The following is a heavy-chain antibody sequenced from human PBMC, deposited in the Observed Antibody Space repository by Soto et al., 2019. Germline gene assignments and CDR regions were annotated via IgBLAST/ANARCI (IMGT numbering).Heavy chain of an antibody. J-gene: IGHJ6*02. CDR3: VRTVLRFLEWLFPDGMDV. CDR2: INPSGGST. CDR1: GYTFTSYY. V-gene: IGHV1-46*01. Sequence: ASVKVYCKASGYTFTSYYMHWVRQAPGQGLEWMGIINPSGGSTSYAQKFQGRVTMTRDTSTSTVYMELSSLRSEDTAVYYCVRTVLRFLEWLFPDGMDVWGQ. D-gene: IGHD3-3*01.